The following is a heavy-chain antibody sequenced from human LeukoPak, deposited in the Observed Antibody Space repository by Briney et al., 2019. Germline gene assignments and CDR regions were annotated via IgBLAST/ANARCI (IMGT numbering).Heavy chain of an antibody. CDR1: GGTFSSYA. D-gene: IGHD2-21*02. CDR3: AREAMVVTPPFDY. V-gene: IGHV1-69*05. Sequence: SEKVSCKASGGTFSSYAISWVRQAPGQGLEWMGRIIPIFGTANYAQKFQGRVTITTDESTSTAYMELSSLRSEDTAVCYCAREAMVVTPPFDYWGQGTLVTVSS. CDR2: IIPIFGTA. J-gene: IGHJ4*02.